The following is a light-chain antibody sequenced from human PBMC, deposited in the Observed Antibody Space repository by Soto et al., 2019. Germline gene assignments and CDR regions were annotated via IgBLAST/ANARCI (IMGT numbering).Light chain of an antibody. CDR1: QTVNTW. J-gene: IGKJ4*01. V-gene: IGKV1-5*01. CDR2: DAS. CDR3: QQYNSYSPEGPT. Sequence: DIQLTQSPSTLSASVGERVTITCRASQTVNTWLAWYQHKPGIAPKLLIYDASVLETGVPSRFSGFSSGTEFTLTISSLQPDDFATYFCQQYNSYSPEGPTFGGGTKVDI.